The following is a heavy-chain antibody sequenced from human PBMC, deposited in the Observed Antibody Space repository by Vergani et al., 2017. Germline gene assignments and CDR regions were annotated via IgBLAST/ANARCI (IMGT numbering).Heavy chain of an antibody. V-gene: IGHV1-3*04. CDR1: GYTFTSYA. Sequence: QVQLVQSGAEVKKPGASVKVSCKASGYTFTSYAIHWVRQAPGQRLEWMGWINSGDGDTKYSQKFQGRVTITRDTSASTAYMQLSSLRSEDTAVYYCARSYQLYNWFDPRGQGTLVTVXS. CDR2: INSGDGDT. D-gene: IGHD2-2*01. CDR3: ARSYQLYNWFDP. J-gene: IGHJ5*02.